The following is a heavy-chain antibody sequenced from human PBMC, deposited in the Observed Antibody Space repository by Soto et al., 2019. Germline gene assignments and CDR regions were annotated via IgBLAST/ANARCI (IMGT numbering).Heavy chain of an antibody. D-gene: IGHD3-3*01. CDR3: AKGPIFGVENIYDY. CDR2: MSGSGGTA. V-gene: IGHV3-23*01. CDR1: GFTFSSYC. Sequence: GGALRLSCAASGFTFSSYCISWGRPAPGKGLEWVSGMSGSGGTAYYRDSGKGRFTISRDNSKQTLYLQMNSLRAEDTALYYCAKGPIFGVENIYDYWGQGTLVTVSS. J-gene: IGHJ4*02.